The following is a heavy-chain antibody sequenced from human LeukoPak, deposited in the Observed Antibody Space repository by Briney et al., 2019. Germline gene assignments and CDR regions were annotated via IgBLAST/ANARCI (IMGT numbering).Heavy chain of an antibody. V-gene: IGHV3-23*01. CDR2: ISASGGST. J-gene: IGHJ4*02. Sequence: PGGSLRLSCAASGFTFSSYAMSWVRQAPGKGLEWVSAISASGGSTYYADSVKGRFTISRDNSKNTLYLQMNSLRAEDTAVYYCAEDLYYYDSRTYYWGQGTLVTVSS. CDR1: GFTFSSYA. CDR3: AEDLYYYDSRTYY. D-gene: IGHD3-22*01.